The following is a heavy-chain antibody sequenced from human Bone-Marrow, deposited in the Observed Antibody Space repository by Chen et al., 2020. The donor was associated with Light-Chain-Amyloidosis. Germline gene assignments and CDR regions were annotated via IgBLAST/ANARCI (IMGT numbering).Heavy chain of an antibody. CDR2: IEQDGSEK. CDR3: ARWEYNSGWYWLDS. Sequence: EAQLVESGGGLVQPGGSLRLSCAASGFTFSKHWMSWVRQAPGKGLEWVANIEQDGSEKYFVDSVRGRFIISRDNTKTSLYLQMTSLRAEDTAVYYCARWEYNSGWYWLDSWGQGTLVTVSS. J-gene: IGHJ5*01. V-gene: IGHV3-7*01. CDR1: GFTFSKHW. D-gene: IGHD6-19*01.